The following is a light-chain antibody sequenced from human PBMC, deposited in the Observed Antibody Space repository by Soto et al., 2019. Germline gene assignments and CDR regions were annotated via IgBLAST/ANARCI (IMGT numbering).Light chain of an antibody. Sequence: EIVLTQSPDTLSLSPGERATLSCRASQSVSSNYLAWYQQRPGQAPRLLIYGASSRATGIPDRFSGSGSGTDVTLTISRLEPEDFAVYYCQQYGSSPLTFGGGTKVEIK. CDR2: GAS. CDR1: QSVSSNY. V-gene: IGKV3-20*01. J-gene: IGKJ4*01. CDR3: QQYGSSPLT.